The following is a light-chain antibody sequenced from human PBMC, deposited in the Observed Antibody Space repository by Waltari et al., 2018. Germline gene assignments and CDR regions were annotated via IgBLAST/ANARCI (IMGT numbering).Light chain of an antibody. J-gene: IGLJ3*02. Sequence: QTVVTQEPSFSVSPGGTVTLTCGLSSGSVSTSYYPSWYQQTPGQAPPPLISRPNTRSSGVPARFSGSILGNKAALTITGAQADDESDYYCVLYMGSGISVFGGGTKLTVL. V-gene: IGLV8-61*01. CDR3: VLYMGSGISV. CDR1: SGSVSTSYY. CDR2: RPN.